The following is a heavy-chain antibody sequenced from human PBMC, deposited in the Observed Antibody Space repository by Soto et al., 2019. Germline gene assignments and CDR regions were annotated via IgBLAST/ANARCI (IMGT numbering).Heavy chain of an antibody. J-gene: IGHJ2*01. CDR3: ARGNAFFFQAEDGIRGTVPVSAFLLNRSSDL. CDR2: ISAYNGNT. D-gene: IGHD3-3*01. Sequence: GQGLEWMGWISAYNGNTNYAQKLQGRVTMTTDTSTSTAYMELRSLRSDDTAVYYCARGNAFFFQAEDGIRGTVPVSAFLLNRSSDL. V-gene: IGHV1-18*01.